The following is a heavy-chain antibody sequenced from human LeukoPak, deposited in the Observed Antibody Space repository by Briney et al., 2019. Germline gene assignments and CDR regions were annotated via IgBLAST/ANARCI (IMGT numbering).Heavy chain of an antibody. Sequence: GGSLRLSCAASGFTFSIYAMHWVRQAPGKGLEWVAVISYDGSNKYYADSVKGRFSISRDNSKNTLYLQMNSLRAGDTAAYYCARDTQYYYYTMDVWGQGTTVTVSS. CDR2: ISYDGSNK. J-gene: IGHJ6*02. CDR3: ARDTQYYYYTMDV. CDR1: GFTFSIYA. D-gene: IGHD2/OR15-2a*01. V-gene: IGHV3-30-3*01.